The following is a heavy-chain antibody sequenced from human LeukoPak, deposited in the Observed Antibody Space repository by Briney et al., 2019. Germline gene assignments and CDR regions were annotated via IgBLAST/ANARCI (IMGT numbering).Heavy chain of an antibody. CDR1: GYTFTSHD. D-gene: IGHD2-21*02. CDR3: ARKGKVTAGMYYFDY. V-gene: IGHV1-8*01. J-gene: IGHJ4*02. Sequence: ASVMVSCKASGYTFTSHDIMWLRQATGQGLEWMGWMNPNSGNTGYAQKFQGRVTMTRDTSISTAYMELSSLRSEDTAVYYCARKGKVTAGMYYFDYWGQGTLVTVSS. CDR2: MNPNSGNT.